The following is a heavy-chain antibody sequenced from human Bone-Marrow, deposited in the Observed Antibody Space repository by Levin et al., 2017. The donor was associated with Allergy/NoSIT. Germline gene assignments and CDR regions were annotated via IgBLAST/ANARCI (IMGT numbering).Heavy chain of an antibody. D-gene: IGHD2-21*02. CDR2: IKQDGSEK. CDR1: GFTFSSYW. V-gene: IGHV3-7*01. Sequence: LSLTCAASGFTFSSYWMSWVRQAPGKGLEWVANIKQDGSEKYYVDSVKGRFTISRDNAKNSLYLQMNSLRAEDTAVYYCARQYCGGDCYPLEYYYYYGMDVWGQGTTVTVSS. CDR3: ARQYCGGDCYPLEYYYYYGMDV. J-gene: IGHJ6*02.